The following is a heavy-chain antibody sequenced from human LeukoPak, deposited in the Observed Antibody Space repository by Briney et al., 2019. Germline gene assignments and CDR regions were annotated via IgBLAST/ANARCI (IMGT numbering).Heavy chain of an antibody. V-gene: IGHV3-7*05. CDR3: AKGGDYYDSSGPNWFDP. CDR1: GFTFSSYY. Sequence: GGSLRLSCAASGFTFSSYYMTWVRQAPGKGLEWVAHIRQDGSEKDYVDSVKGRFTISRDNAKNSVYLQMNSLRAEDTAVYYCAKGGDYYDSSGPNWFDPWGQGTLVTVSS. J-gene: IGHJ5*02. CDR2: IRQDGSEK. D-gene: IGHD3-22*01.